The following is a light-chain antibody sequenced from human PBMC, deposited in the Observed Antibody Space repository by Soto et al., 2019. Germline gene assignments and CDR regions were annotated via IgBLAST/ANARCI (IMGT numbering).Light chain of an antibody. J-gene: IGKJ2*01. CDR2: AAS. CDR3: QQSYSTAQT. CDR1: QSISSY. Sequence: DIQMTQSPSSLSASVGDRVTITCRASQSISSYLNWYQQKPGKAPKLLIYAASSLQSGVPSRFNGSRSETDFNLTISRLQPEDFATYYYQQSYSTAQTFGKGTKMEIK. V-gene: IGKV1-39*01.